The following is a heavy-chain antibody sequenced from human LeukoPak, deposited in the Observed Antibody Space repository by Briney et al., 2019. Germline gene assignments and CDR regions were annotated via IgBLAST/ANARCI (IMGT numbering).Heavy chain of an antibody. J-gene: IGHJ3*02. CDR2: IYNSANT. CDR1: GDSISSGSYC. V-gene: IGHV4-39*01. D-gene: IGHD5-12*01. Sequence: TSETLSLTCTVSGDSISSGSYCWDWIRQPPGKGLEWIGNIYNSANTHYNPSLKTRITMSVDTSKNQFSLKLNSVTAVDTGIYYCARHSRSAYTGYENAFDIWGQGTMVTVSS. CDR3: ARHSRSAYTGYENAFDI.